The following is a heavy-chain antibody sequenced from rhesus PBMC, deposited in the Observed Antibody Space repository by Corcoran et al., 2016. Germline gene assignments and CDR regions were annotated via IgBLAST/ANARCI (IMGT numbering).Heavy chain of an antibody. D-gene: IGHD1-26*01. J-gene: IGHJ4*01. CDR2: IDPSYSDS. V-gene: IGHV5-2*01. Sequence: EVQLVQSGAEVKRPGESLKISCQTSGYSFTSYWISWVRQMPGKGLEWRGAIDPSYSDSRYSPSSQGQVTVSADKAISTAYLRWSSLKASDSATYYCAKEGRRANWNFDYWGQGVLVTVSS. CDR1: GYSFTSYW. CDR3: AKEGRRANWNFDY.